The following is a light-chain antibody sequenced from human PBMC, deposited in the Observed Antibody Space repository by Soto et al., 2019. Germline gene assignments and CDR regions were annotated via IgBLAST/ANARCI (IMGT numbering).Light chain of an antibody. V-gene: IGKV1-5*01. CDR1: QSISSW. CDR2: DAS. Sequence: DIQVTQSPSTLSASVGDRVTITCRASQSISSWLAWYQQEPGKAPKVLIYDASNLESGVPSRFSGSGSGTDFSLTVDSLQPEDTATYYCQQYDHPPYTFGQGTKLEIK. J-gene: IGKJ2*01. CDR3: QQYDHPPYT.